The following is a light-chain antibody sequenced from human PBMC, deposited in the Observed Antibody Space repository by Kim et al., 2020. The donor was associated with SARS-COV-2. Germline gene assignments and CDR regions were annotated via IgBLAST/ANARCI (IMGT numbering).Light chain of an antibody. J-gene: IGKJ4*02. Sequence: EIVLTQSPGTLSLSPGDRATLSCRASQSVDSNYLAWYQQKPGQAPRLLIDGASSRAAGIPDRFTGSGSATDFTLTISRLEPEDFAVYYCQQYGYLPPRTFGGGTKVDIK. V-gene: IGKV3-20*01. CDR1: QSVDSNY. CDR3: QQYGYLPPRT. CDR2: GAS.